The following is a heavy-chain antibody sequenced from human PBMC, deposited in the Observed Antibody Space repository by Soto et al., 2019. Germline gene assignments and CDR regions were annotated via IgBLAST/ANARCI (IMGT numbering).Heavy chain of an antibody. V-gene: IGHV4-34*01. CDR3: ARGRTTMIGVVREYYYYGMDV. Sequence: QVQLQQWGAGLLKPSETLSLTCAVSGGSFSSYYWSWIRQPPGKWLERIGELNHSVITNYNPSLKVRVTISVDTSKSQFSLELSSVTAADTAVYYCARGRTTMIGVVREYYYYGMDVWGQGTTVTVCS. D-gene: IGHD3-22*01. CDR1: GGSFSSYY. J-gene: IGHJ6*02. CDR2: LNHSVIT.